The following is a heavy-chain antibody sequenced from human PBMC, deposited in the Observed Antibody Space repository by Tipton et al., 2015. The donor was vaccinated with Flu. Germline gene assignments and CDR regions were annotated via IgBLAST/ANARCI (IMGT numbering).Heavy chain of an antibody. Sequence: TLSLTCTVSGGSTNNGSYHWAWIRQPPGKGLEWIGSIYYSGNTYYNPSLKSRVSISIDTSRKQFSLKLSSVTAADTAVYYCARGYHGSGNYSPVGIDSWGQGTLVTVSS. CDR1: GGSTNNGSYH. J-gene: IGHJ4*02. D-gene: IGHD3-10*01. CDR3: ARGYHGSGNYSPVGIDS. V-gene: IGHV4-39*07. CDR2: IYYSGNT.